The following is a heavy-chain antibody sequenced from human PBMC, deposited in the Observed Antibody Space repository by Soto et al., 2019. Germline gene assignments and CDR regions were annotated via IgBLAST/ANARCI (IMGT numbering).Heavy chain of an antibody. CDR1: GYRFTNND. CDR2: MNPGSGDT. Sequence: GASVKVSCKASGYRFTNNDVSWVRQATGQGLEWMGWMNPGSGDTGYAQKFQGRVTMTRDISIATAYMYFNSLRSDDTAIYYCARMETFGSLNWFDPWGQVTLVTVSS. V-gene: IGHV1-8*01. CDR3: ARMETFGSLNWFDP. D-gene: IGHD3-16*01. J-gene: IGHJ5*02.